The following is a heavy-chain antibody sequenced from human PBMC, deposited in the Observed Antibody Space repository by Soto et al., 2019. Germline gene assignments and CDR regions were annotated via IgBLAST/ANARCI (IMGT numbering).Heavy chain of an antibody. Sequence: GGSLRLSCAASGFTFDDYAMHWVRQVPGKGLEWVSGISWNSGTIGYADSVKGRFTISRDNAKNSLYLQMNSLRAEDTALYYCSKGPTVASGMDVWGQGTTVTVSS. D-gene: IGHD4-17*01. CDR1: GFTFDDYA. CDR3: SKGPTVASGMDV. CDR2: ISWNSGTI. J-gene: IGHJ6*02. V-gene: IGHV3-9*01.